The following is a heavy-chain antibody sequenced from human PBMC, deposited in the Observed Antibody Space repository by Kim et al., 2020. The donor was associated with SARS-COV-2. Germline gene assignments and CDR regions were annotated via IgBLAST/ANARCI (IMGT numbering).Heavy chain of an antibody. Sequence: SQTLSLTCAISGDTVSSNSGAWNWIRQSPSRGLEWLGRTYYRSTWNNDYAISVRSRITISPDTSKNQFSLQLNSVTLDDTAVYYCASGYALDAWGQGTLVTVSS. CDR2: TYYRSTWNN. J-gene: IGHJ5*02. CDR3: ASGYALDA. V-gene: IGHV6-1*01. CDR1: GDTVSSNSGA. D-gene: IGHD5-12*01.